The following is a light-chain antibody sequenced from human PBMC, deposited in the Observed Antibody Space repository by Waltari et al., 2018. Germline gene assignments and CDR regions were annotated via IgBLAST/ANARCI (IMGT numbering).Light chain of an antibody. J-gene: IGLJ2*01. CDR2: DVS. CDR1: RRDVGGYYY. CDR3: SSYSTSSTLVV. Sequence: QSALTQPAPVSGSPGQSLSISCTGTRRDVGGYYYVSWYQQYPGKAPKLMIFDVSNRPSGVSDRFSGSKSGNTASLTISGLQAEDEAYYYCSSYSTSSTLVVFGGGTKVTVL. V-gene: IGLV2-14*03.